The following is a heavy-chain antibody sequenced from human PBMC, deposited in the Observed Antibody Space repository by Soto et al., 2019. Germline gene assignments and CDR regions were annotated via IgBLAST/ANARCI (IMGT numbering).Heavy chain of an antibody. CDR1: GFTFSSYA. D-gene: IGHD5-12*01. V-gene: IGHV3-23*01. Sequence: QPGGSLRLSCAASGFTFSSYAMSWVRQAPGKGLEWVSAISGSGGSTYYADSVKGRFTIPRDNSKNTLYLQMNSLRAEDTAVYYCAKDPLGGWLPYSRWFDPWGQGTLVTVSS. CDR2: ISGSGGST. CDR3: AKDPLGGWLPYSRWFDP. J-gene: IGHJ5*02.